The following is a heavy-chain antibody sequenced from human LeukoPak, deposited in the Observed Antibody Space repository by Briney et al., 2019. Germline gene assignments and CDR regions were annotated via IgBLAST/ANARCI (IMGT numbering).Heavy chain of an antibody. Sequence: GGSLRLSCAAPGFTFSSHAMSWVRQAPGKGLAWVSAISGSGGSTYYADSVKGRFTISKDNSKNTLYLQMNSLRAEDTAVYYCAAALPDAFDIWGQGTMVTVSS. CDR3: AAALPDAFDI. J-gene: IGHJ3*02. D-gene: IGHD3-10*01. CDR2: ISGSGGST. CDR1: GFTFSSHA. V-gene: IGHV3-23*01.